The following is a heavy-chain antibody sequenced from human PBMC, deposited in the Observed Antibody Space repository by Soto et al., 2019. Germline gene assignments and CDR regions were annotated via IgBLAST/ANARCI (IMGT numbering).Heavy chain of an antibody. Sequence: EVQLVESGGGLVQPGGSLRLSCAASGFTVSSYYMSWVRQAPGKGLEWVSVIYSAGSADFADSVKGRFTISRDNSKDTRYLQRSSLRAADTAVYYCPRVHRRRYHYFDYWGQGTLVTVSS. J-gene: IGHJ4*02. D-gene: IGHD2-2*01. CDR3: PRVHRRRYHYFDY. CDR2: IYSAGSA. CDR1: GFTVSSYY. V-gene: IGHV3-66*01.